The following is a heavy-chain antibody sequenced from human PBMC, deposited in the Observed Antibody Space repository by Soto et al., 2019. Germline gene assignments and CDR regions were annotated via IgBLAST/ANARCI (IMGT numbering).Heavy chain of an antibody. CDR1: GFTFSTSW. D-gene: IGHD3-10*01. V-gene: IGHV3-74*01. CDR2: INSDARTT. Sequence: EVQLVESGGGLVQPGGSLRLSCAASGFTFSTSWMHWVRQAAGKGLVWVSRINSDARTTNYADTVKSRFTISRDNAKNTLYLQMDSLTAEDTAVYYCARGPNGWFGYDYWGQGTLVTVSS. J-gene: IGHJ4*02. CDR3: ARGPNGWFGYDY.